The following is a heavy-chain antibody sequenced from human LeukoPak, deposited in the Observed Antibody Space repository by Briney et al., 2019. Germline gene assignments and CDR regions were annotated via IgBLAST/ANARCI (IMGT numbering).Heavy chain of an antibody. D-gene: IGHD3-10*01. CDR3: ARARITMVRGVINYYMDV. CDR1: GYTFTSYG. Sequence: ASVKVSCKASGYTFTSYGISWVRQAPGQGLEWMGWMSAYNGNTNYAQKLQGRVTMTTDTSTSTAYMELRSLRSDDTAVYYCARARITMVRGVINYYMDVWGKGTAVTISS. CDR2: MSAYNGNT. V-gene: IGHV1-18*01. J-gene: IGHJ6*03.